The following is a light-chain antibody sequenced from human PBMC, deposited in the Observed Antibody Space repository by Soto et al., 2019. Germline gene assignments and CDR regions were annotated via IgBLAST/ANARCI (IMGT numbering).Light chain of an antibody. Sequence: QSVLTQPASVSGSPGQSITISCTGTSSDVGGYNYVSWYQQHPGTAPKLMIYDVSNRPSGVSNRFSGSKSGNTASLTISGLHAEDEADYYCSSYTSSSTYVFGTGTKLTVL. CDR2: DVS. J-gene: IGLJ1*01. V-gene: IGLV2-14*01. CDR3: SSYTSSSTYV. CDR1: SSDVGGYNY.